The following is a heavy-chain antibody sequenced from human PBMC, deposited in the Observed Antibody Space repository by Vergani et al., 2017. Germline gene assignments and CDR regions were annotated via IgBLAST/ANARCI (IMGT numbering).Heavy chain of an antibody. V-gene: IGHV3-20*04. CDR3: ARDENYGGQYFDS. CDR2: ISYNGDRA. J-gene: IGHJ4*02. D-gene: IGHD4-23*01. CDR1: GFTFNDYG. Sequence: EVQLVESGGSLVRPGGSLRLSCAVSGFTFNDYGMTWLRQTPGKGLEWVSSISYNGDRATYRDSVKGRFTVSRDSAKNSLYLQMNNLRAEDTALYYCARDENYGGQYFDSWGQGTLVTVSS.